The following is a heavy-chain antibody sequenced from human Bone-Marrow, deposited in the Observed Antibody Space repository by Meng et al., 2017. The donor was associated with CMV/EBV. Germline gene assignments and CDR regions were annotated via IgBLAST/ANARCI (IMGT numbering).Heavy chain of an antibody. CDR3: ASELGAY. CDR2: ISSSSSTI. V-gene: IGHV3-48*04. CDR1: GFTFSSYS. Sequence: GGSLRLSCAASGFTFSSYSMNWVRQAPGKGLEWVSYISSSSSTIYYADSVKGRFTISRDNAKNSLYLQVNSLRAEDTAVYYCASELGAYWGQGTLVTVSS. J-gene: IGHJ4*02. D-gene: IGHD7-27*01.